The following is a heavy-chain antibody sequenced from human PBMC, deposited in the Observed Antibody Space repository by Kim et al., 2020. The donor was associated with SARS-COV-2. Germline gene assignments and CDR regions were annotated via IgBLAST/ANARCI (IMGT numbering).Heavy chain of an antibody. V-gene: IGHV1-18*01. Sequence: ASVKVSCKASGYSFTSYGITWVRQAPGQGLEWMGWISAYNGDTNYEQSLQGRVTMTTDTATSTVYMELRSLRFDDTAVYFCARGGKYSGSYYEDYWGQGT. CDR3: ARGGKYSGSYYEDY. CDR1: GYSFTSYG. CDR2: ISAYNGDT. J-gene: IGHJ4*02. D-gene: IGHD1-26*01.